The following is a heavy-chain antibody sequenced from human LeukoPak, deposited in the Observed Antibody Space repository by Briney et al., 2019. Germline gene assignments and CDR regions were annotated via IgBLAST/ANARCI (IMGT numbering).Heavy chain of an antibody. V-gene: IGHV3-30*03. CDR1: GFTFSDFG. CDR2: ISDDGNNK. CDR3: ARDLRGVYSSSSNNWFDP. J-gene: IGHJ5*02. D-gene: IGHD6-6*01. Sequence: GGSLRLSCAASGFTFSDFGMHWVRQAPGKGLEWVAVISDDGNNKYYADSVKGRFTISRDNSKNTLYLQMNSLRAEDTAVYYCARDLRGVYSSSSNNWFDPWGQGTLVTVSS.